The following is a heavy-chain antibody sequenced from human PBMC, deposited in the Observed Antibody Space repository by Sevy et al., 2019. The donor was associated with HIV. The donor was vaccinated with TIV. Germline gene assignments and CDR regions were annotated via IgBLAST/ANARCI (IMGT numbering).Heavy chain of an antibody. CDR2: INPNSGDT. V-gene: IGHV1-2*02. D-gene: IGHD3-3*01. CDR1: GYTFTAYY. CDR3: ARVPTIFTEVNWFDP. J-gene: IGHJ5*02. Sequence: ASVKVSCKASGYTFTAYYIHWVRQAPGQGLEYMGWINPNSGDTNYAQNFQGRVNMTSDTSISTVYMDLNRLRSDDTAVYYCARVPTIFTEVNWFDPWGQGTLVTVSS.